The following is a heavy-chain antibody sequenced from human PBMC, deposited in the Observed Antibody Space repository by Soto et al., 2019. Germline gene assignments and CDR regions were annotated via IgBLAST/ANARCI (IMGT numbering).Heavy chain of an antibody. CDR1: GCSISNYY. CDR2: IYSSGST. Sequence: SETLSLTCTVFGCSISNYYWNWIRQSPGKGLEWIGYIYSSGSTHYNPSLQNRVTISIDTSKNQVSLMVNSVTAADTAVYYCARDHPHSYGVYYFDYWGQGTPVTVS. D-gene: IGHD5-18*01. CDR3: ARDHPHSYGVYYFDY. V-gene: IGHV4-59*01. J-gene: IGHJ4*02.